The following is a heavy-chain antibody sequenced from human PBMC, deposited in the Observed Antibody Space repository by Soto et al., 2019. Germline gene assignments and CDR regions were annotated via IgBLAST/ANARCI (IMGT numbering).Heavy chain of an antibody. D-gene: IGHD2-2*01. Sequence: GSLRLSCAASGFTFSSYEMNWVRQAPGKGLEWVSYISSSGSTIYYADSVKGRFTISRDNAKNSLYLQMNSLRAEDTAVYYCASYCSSTSCYYYYYGMDVWGQGTTVTVSS. CDR3: ASYCSSTSCYYYYYGMDV. CDR2: ISSSGSTI. J-gene: IGHJ6*02. V-gene: IGHV3-48*03. CDR1: GFTFSSYE.